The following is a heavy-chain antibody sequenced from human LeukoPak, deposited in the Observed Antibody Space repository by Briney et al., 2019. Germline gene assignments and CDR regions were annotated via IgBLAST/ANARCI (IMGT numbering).Heavy chain of an antibody. J-gene: IGHJ6*02. Sequence: GGSLRLSCAASGFTFSSYGMHWVRQAPGKGLEWVAVISYDGSNKYYADSVKGRFTISRDNSKNTLYLQMNSLRAEDTAVYYCAKARPAPRGYAHGMDVWGQGTTVTVSS. CDR3: AKARPAPRGYAHGMDV. CDR2: ISYDGSNK. V-gene: IGHV3-30*18. D-gene: IGHD3-16*01. CDR1: GFTFSSYG.